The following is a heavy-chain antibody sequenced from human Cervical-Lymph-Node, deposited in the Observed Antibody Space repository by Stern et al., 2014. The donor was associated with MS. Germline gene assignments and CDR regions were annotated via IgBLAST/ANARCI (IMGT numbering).Heavy chain of an antibody. D-gene: IGHD3-9*01. CDR1: GGSVSSSNW. V-gene: IGHV4-4*02. CDR2: IYHGGST. Sequence: VQLEESGPGLLKPSETLSLTCTVSGGSVSSSNWWSWVRQTPGKGLEWIGDIYHGGSTHYNPSLESRVTMSVDKSKNQFSLNLTSVTAADTAVYYCARLSDLLTGYFGYYFDTWGQGTLVTVSS. J-gene: IGHJ4*02. CDR3: ARLSDLLTGYFGYYFDT.